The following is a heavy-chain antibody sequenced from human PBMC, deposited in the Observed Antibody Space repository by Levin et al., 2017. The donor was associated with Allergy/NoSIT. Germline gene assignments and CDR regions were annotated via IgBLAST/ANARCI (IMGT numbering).Heavy chain of an antibody. D-gene: IGHD2-2*01. CDR3: AKDREACSGTSDTYGMEG. CDR1: GFIFRNYG. J-gene: IGHJ6*02. V-gene: IGHV3-30*18. CDR2: ISYDGTNK. Sequence: LSLPCAASGFIFRNYGIHWVRQAPGKGLEWVAAISYDGTNKYYGDDVKGRFSISRDNSKNTVYLQMNSLRTEDTAVYYCAKDREACSGTSDTYGMEGWGQGTSVTVS.